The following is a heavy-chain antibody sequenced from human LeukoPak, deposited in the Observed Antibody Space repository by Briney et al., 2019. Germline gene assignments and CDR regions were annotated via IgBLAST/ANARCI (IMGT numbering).Heavy chain of an antibody. Sequence: GGSLRLSCAASGFTFSTYNMHWVRQAPGKGLEWVSYISSTGTIYYADSVKGRFTISRDNSKNTLYLQMNSLRAEDTAVYYCAKDGYSYGHDAFDIWGQGTMVTVSS. CDR2: ISSTGTI. CDR1: GFTFSTYN. CDR3: AKDGYSYGHDAFDI. V-gene: IGHV3-48*01. J-gene: IGHJ3*02. D-gene: IGHD5-18*01.